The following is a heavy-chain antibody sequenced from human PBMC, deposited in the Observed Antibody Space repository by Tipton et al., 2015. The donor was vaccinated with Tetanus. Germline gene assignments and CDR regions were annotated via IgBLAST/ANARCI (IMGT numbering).Heavy chain of an antibody. J-gene: IGHJ5*02. D-gene: IGHD2/OR15-2a*01. CDR3: ARRLYGCWFDP. CDR2: IYFQGSP. V-gene: IGHV4-39*02. CDR1: GASISDKKYY. Sequence: TLSITCTVSGASISDKKYYWGWIRQAPGKGLEWIASIYFQGSPYYSPSLKSRVTIDVDTSQNLFSLRLTSVTAADTAVYYCARRLYGCWFDPWGQGALVTVSS.